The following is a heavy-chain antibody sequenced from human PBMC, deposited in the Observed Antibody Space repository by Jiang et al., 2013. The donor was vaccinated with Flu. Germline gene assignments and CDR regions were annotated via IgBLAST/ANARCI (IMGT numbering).Heavy chain of an antibody. D-gene: IGHD1-26*01. CDR1: GESISRSSYY. CDR3: ASGGIMGEAFDI. J-gene: IGHJ3*02. V-gene: IGHV4-61*02. CDR2: VYSSGNT. Sequence: GLVKPSQTLSPTCTVSGESISRSSYYWSWIRQPAGKGLEWIGRVYSSGNTNYNPSLESRVTISLDTSKNQFSLNLNSVTAADTAVYYCASGGIMGEAFDIWAQGTLVTVSS.